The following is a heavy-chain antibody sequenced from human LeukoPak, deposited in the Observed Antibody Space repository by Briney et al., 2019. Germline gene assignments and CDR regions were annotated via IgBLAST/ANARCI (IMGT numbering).Heavy chain of an antibody. J-gene: IGHJ4*02. Sequence: GGSLRLSCAASGFTFSSYALTWVRQAPGKGLEWVSAISHSGGSTYYADSVKGRFTISRDNSKNTLYLQMNSLRAEDAAVYYCAKGGASGSYYNGHYFDHWGQGTLVTVSS. CDR2: ISHSGGST. D-gene: IGHD3-10*01. CDR3: AKGGASGSYYNGHYFDH. CDR1: GFTFSSYA. V-gene: IGHV3-23*01.